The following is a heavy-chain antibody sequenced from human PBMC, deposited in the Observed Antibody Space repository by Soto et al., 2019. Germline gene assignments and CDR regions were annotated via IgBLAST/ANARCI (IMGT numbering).Heavy chain of an antibody. Sequence: ASVKVSCKAFGYIFTSYAMHWVRQAPGQRLEWMGWINVGNGNTKYSQNLQGRVTITRDTSASTVYMELTSLRSEDTAVYYSARGPPLYYYDSSGYKGYFQHWGQGTLVTVSS. D-gene: IGHD3-22*01. CDR3: ARGPPLYYYDSSGYKGYFQH. V-gene: IGHV1-3*01. CDR2: INVGNGNT. J-gene: IGHJ1*01. CDR1: GYIFTSYA.